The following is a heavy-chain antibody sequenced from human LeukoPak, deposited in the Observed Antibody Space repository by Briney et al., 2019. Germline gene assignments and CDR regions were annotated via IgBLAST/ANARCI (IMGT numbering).Heavy chain of an antibody. J-gene: IGHJ4*02. CDR2: IKPDGSEK. Sequence: GGSLRLSCAASGFTFSGRWMSWVRQAPGKGLEWVANIKPDGSEKNYVDSVKGRFTISRDNAKNSLYLQMNSLRAEDTALYYCARDADFWSGYYQYDYWGQGTLVTVSS. D-gene: IGHD3-3*01. V-gene: IGHV3-7*03. CDR1: GFTFSGRW. CDR3: ARDADFWSGYYQYDY.